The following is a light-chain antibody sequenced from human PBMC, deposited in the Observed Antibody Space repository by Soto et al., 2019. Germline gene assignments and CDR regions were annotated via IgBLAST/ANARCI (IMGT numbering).Light chain of an antibody. CDR2: LNSDGSH. CDR3: QTWGTGIQKV. V-gene: IGLV4-69*01. J-gene: IGLJ3*02. CDR1: SGHSSYA. Sequence: QLVLTQSPSASASLGASVKITCTLSSGHSSYAIAWHQQQPETGPRYLMKLNSDGSHSKGDGIPDRFSGSSSGAERYLTISSLQSEDEADYYWQTWGTGIQKVFGGGTKLTVL.